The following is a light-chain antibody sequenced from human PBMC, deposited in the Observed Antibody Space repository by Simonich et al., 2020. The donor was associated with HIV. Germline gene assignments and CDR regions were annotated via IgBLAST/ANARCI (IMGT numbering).Light chain of an antibody. CDR1: QSVGSY. CDR2: DAS. CDR3: QYSST. Sequence: EIVLTQSPATLSLSPGERAALSCRASQSVGSYLALYQQKPGQAPRLLIYDASNRATGIPARFSGSGSGTDFTLTISSLEPEDFAVYYCQYSSTFGQGTEVEIK. V-gene: IGKV3-11*01. J-gene: IGKJ1*01.